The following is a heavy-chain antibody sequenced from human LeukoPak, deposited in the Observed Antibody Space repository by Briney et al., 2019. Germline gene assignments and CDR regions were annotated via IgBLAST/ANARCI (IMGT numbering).Heavy chain of an antibody. Sequence: ASVKVSCKASGYTFTGYYMHWVRQAHGQGLEWMGWINPNSGGTNYAQKFQGRVTMTRDTSISTAYMELRRLRSDDTAVYYCARMALRVGATFDYWGQGTLVTVSS. CDR2: INPNSGGT. CDR1: GYTFTGYY. CDR3: ARMALRVGATFDY. D-gene: IGHD1-26*01. V-gene: IGHV1-2*02. J-gene: IGHJ4*02.